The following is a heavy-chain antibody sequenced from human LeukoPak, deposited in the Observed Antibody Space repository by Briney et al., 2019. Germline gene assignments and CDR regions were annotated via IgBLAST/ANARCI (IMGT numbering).Heavy chain of an antibody. CDR2: ISGSGGSS. CDR3: ANLAVAGRGY. Sequence: PGGSLRLSCAASGFTFSSYAMSWVRQAPGEGLEWVSAISGSGGSSYYADSVKGRFTISRDNSKNTLYLQMNSLRAEDTAVYYCANLAVAGRGYWGQGTLVTVSS. CDR1: GFTFSSYA. D-gene: IGHD6-19*01. V-gene: IGHV3-23*01. J-gene: IGHJ4*02.